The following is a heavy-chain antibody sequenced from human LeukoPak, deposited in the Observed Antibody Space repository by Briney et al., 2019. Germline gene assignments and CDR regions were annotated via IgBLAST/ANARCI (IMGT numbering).Heavy chain of an antibody. D-gene: IGHD3-22*01. CDR1: GGSFSGYY. CDR2: INHSGST. V-gene: IGHV4-34*01. CDR3: ASRRGSYYDSSGYKVSLGY. J-gene: IGHJ4*02. Sequence: SETLSLTCAVYGGSFSGYYWSWIRQPPGKGLEWIGEINHSGSTNYNPSLKSRVTISVDTSKNQFSLKLSSVTAADTAVYYCASRRGSYYDSSGYKVSLGYWGQGTLVTVSS.